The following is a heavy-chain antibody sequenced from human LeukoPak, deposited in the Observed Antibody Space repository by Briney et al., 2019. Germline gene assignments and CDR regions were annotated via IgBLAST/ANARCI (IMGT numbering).Heavy chain of an antibody. V-gene: IGHV4-39*07. Sequence: PSETLSLTCTVSGVSISSSSYYWGWIRQPPGKGLEWIGSFYYSGSTYYNPSLKSRVAISVDTSKNQFSLKLISVTAADTAMYYCAREDGSSCFDNWGQGTLVTVSS. CDR3: AREDGSSCFDN. CDR2: FYYSGST. D-gene: IGHD6-13*01. J-gene: IGHJ4*02. CDR1: GVSISSSSYY.